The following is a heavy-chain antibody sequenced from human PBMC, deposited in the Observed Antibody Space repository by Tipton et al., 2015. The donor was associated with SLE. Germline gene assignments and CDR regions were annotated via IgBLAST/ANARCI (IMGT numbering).Heavy chain of an antibody. CDR1: GYSIRRGYY. V-gene: IGHV4-38-2*01. CDR3: ARVDDFPTTWRFDP. D-gene: IGHD5/OR15-5a*01. Sequence: TLSLTCAVSGYSIRRGYYWGWVRQPPGKGVEWIGSIFHSWSTYYKPSLKSRVTISVDTSKNPFSLKLSSVTAADTAVYYCARVDDFPTTWRFDPWGQGTLVTVSS. J-gene: IGHJ5*02. CDR2: IFHSWST.